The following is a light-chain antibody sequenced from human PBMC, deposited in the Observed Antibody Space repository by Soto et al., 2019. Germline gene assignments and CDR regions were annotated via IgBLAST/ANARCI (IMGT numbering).Light chain of an antibody. CDR3: QQYNNWPTWT. CDR2: GAS. CDR1: QSVSSN. J-gene: IGKJ1*01. V-gene: IGKV3-15*01. Sequence: EIVMTQSPATLSVSPGERATLSCRASQSVSSNLAWYQQKPGQAPRLLIYGASTRATGIPARFSGSGSGTEFTLTLSSLHYEDFAVYYCQQYNNWPTWTFGQGTKGEIK.